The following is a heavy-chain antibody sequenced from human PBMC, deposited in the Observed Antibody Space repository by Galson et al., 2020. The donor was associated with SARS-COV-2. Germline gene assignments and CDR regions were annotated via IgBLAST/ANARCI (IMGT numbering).Heavy chain of an antibody. V-gene: IGHV1-2*02. CDR2: INPKSGDT. Sequence: ASVTVSCKASGYTFIDNSLVWVRQAPGQGLEWMGWINPKSGDTNYAQTFQGRVTLTRDTSIGTAYMELSGLTSADTAVYYCARNGGGLGYWGQGTLVTVAS. CDR1: GYTFIDNS. CDR3: ARNGGGLGY. J-gene: IGHJ4*02.